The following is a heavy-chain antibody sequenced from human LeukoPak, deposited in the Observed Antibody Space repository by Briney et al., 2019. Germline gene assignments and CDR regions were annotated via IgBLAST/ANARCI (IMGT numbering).Heavy chain of an antibody. CDR3: ARVYVTVVRGRWFDP. J-gene: IGHJ5*02. Sequence: SETLSLTCAVYGGSLSGYSWTWIRKPPGQGLELIGESDHSGSTNYNPSLTSRVIISADTSQNQFSLKLTSVTVADTAVYYCARVYVTVVRGRWFDPWGQGTLVTVSS. CDR1: GGSLSGYS. V-gene: IGHV4-34*01. CDR2: SDHSGST. D-gene: IGHD3-10*01.